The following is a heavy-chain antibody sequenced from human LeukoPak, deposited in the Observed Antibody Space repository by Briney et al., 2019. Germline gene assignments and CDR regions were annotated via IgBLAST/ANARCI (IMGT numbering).Heavy chain of an antibody. Sequence: SETLSLTCTVSGGSISSYYWSWIRQPPGKGLEWIGYIYYSGSTNYNPSLKSRVTISVDTSKNQFSLKLSSVTAADTAVYYCARASNYYGSGSFDYWGQGTLVSVSS. CDR1: GGSISSYY. V-gene: IGHV4-59*01. D-gene: IGHD3-10*01. J-gene: IGHJ4*02. CDR2: IYYSGST. CDR3: ARASNYYGSGSFDY.